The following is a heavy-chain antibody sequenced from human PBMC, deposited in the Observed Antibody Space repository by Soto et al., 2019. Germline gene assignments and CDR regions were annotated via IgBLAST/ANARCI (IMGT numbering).Heavy chain of an antibody. Sequence: GGSLRLSCTASGFTFGDYAMSWFRQAPGKGLEWVGFIRSKAYGGTTEYAASVKGRFTISRDDSKSIAYLQMNSLKTEDTAVYYCMASYDFWSGIIRGRWFDYWGQGTLVTVSS. CDR3: MASYDFWSGIIRGRWFDY. CDR2: IRSKAYGGTT. J-gene: IGHJ5*01. D-gene: IGHD3-3*01. V-gene: IGHV3-49*03. CDR1: GFTFGDYA.